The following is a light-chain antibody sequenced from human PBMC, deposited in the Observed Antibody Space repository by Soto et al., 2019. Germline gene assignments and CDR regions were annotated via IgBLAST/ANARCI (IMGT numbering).Light chain of an antibody. CDR2: EDN. CDR3: QSYDSSNPVV. Sequence: NFMLTQPHSVSESPGKTVTISCTRSSGSIASNYVQWYQQRPGSAPTTVIYEDNQRPSGVHDRFSGSIDSSSNSASLTISGLKTEDEADYYCQSYDSSNPVVFGGGTQLTVL. CDR1: SGSIASNY. V-gene: IGLV6-57*04. J-gene: IGLJ2*01.